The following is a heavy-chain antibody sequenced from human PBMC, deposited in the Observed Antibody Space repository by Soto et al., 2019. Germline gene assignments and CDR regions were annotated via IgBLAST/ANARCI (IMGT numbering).Heavy chain of an antibody. CDR2: TYYSGST. J-gene: IGHJ6*02. CDR1: GGSISSSSYY. CDR3: ARVRYDILTGNYYGMDV. D-gene: IGHD3-9*01. V-gene: IGHV4-39*01. Sequence: KASETLSLTCTVSGGSISSSSYYWGWIRQPPGKGLEWIGSTYYSGSTYYNPSLKSRVTISVDTSKNQFSLKLSSVTAADTAVYYCARVRYDILTGNYYGMDVWGQGTTVTVSS.